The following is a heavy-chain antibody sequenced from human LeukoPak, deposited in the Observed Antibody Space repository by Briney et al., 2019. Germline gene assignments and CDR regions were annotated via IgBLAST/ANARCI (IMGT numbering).Heavy chain of an antibody. CDR2: IKGDGSHT. J-gene: IGHJ5*01. CDR3: VRDWDHFDFDS. Sequence: GGSLRLSCAASGFTFSNYWMLWVRQAPGKGLVWVSRIKGDGSHTVYADSVKGRFTISRDNAKNTLYLQMKSLRDEDTAVYYCVRDWDHFDFDSWGQGTLVTVSS. V-gene: IGHV3-74*01. D-gene: IGHD1-26*01. CDR1: GFTFSNYW.